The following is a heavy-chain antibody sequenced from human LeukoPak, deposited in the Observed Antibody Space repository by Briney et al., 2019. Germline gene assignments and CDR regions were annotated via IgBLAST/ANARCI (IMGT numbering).Heavy chain of an antibody. V-gene: IGHV3-30*18. CDR2: ISYDGTDS. CDR1: GFIFTTSG. D-gene: IGHD1-1*01. CDR3: ANEVRPNDY. J-gene: IGHJ4*02. Sequence: GRSLRLSCAASGFIFTTSGMHWVRQAPGKGLEWVAHISYDGTDSRYVDSVQGRFTISRDNSKNTLYLQMKSLRAEDTALYYCANEVRPNDYWGQGTLVTVSS.